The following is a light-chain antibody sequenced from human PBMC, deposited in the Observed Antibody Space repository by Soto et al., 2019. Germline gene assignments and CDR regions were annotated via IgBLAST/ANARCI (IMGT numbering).Light chain of an antibody. V-gene: IGLV2-23*02. CDR2: EVS. Sequence: QSVRTQPASVSGSPGQSITISCTGTSSDVGSYNLVSWYQQHLGKAPKLMIYEVSKRPSGVSNRFSGSKSGNTASLTISGLQAEDEADYYCCSYAGSSTYVFGTGTKVTVL. CDR3: CSYAGSSTYV. J-gene: IGLJ1*01. CDR1: SSDVGSYNL.